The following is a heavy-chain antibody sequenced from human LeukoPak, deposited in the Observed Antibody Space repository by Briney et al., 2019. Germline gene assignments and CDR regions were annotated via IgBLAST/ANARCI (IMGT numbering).Heavy chain of an antibody. D-gene: IGHD2-15*01. CDR2: INHSGST. CDR3: ARRARYCSGGSCLENWFDP. Sequence: PSETLSLTCAVYGGSFSGYYWSWIRQPPGKGLEWIGEINHSGSTNYNPSLKSRVTISVDTSKNQFSLKLSSVTAADTAVYYCARRARYCSGGSCLENWFDPWGQGTLVTVSS. CDR1: GGSFSGYY. J-gene: IGHJ5*02. V-gene: IGHV4-34*01.